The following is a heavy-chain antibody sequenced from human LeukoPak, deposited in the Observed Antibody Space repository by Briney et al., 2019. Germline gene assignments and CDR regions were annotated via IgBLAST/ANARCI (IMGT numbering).Heavy chain of an antibody. Sequence: PGGSLRLSCEASGFTFSSYSMNWVRQAPGQGLEWVSSISSSSSYIYYADSVKGRSTISRDNAKNSLYLQMNSLRAEDTAVYYCARTGTTTFRWFDPWGQGTLVTVSS. D-gene: IGHD1-7*01. J-gene: IGHJ5*02. V-gene: IGHV3-21*01. CDR2: ISSSSSYI. CDR3: ARTGTTTFRWFDP. CDR1: GFTFSSYS.